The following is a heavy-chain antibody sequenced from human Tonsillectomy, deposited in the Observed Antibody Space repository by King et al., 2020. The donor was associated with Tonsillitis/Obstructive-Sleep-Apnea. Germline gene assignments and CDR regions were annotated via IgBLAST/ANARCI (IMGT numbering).Heavy chain of an antibody. Sequence: VQLQESGPGLVKPSETLSLTCTVSGGSISSYYWSWIRQPPGKGLEWIGYIYYSGITNYNPSLKSRVTISVDTSKNQFSLKLSSVTAADTAVYYCARDNYDFWSGYFVSPNYYYYMDVWGKGTTVTVSS. CDR2: IYYSGIT. CDR1: GGSISSYY. J-gene: IGHJ6*03. D-gene: IGHD3-3*01. CDR3: ARDNYDFWSGYFVSPNYYYYMDV. V-gene: IGHV4-59*01.